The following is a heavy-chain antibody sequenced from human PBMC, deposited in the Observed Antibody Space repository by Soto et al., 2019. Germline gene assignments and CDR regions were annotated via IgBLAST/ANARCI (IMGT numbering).Heavy chain of an antibody. D-gene: IGHD1-26*01. J-gene: IGHJ3*02. CDR3: ARDGGSSSTDAFDI. Sequence: ASVKVSCKASAGTFPHYALSWVRQAPGQGLEWMGWINPNSGGTNYAQKFQGRVTMTRDTSISTAYMELSRLRSDDTAVYYCARDGGSSSTDAFDIWGQGTMVTVSS. CDR2: INPNSGGT. V-gene: IGHV1-2*02. CDR1: AGTFPHYA.